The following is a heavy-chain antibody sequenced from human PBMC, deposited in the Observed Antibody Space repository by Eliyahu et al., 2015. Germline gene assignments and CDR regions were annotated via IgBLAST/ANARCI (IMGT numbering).Heavy chain of an antibody. CDR2: IXHSGST. V-gene: IGHV4-34*01. CDR3: ARGYSHAFDI. CDR1: GGSFXGYY. J-gene: IGHJ3*02. Sequence: QVQLQQWGAGLLKPSETLSLTCXVXGGSFXGYYWSWXRQPPXKGLXWIGEIXHSGSTNYNPSLKSRVTISVDTSKNQFSLKLSSVTAADTAVYYCARGYSHAFDIWGQGTMVTVSS. D-gene: IGHD1-26*01.